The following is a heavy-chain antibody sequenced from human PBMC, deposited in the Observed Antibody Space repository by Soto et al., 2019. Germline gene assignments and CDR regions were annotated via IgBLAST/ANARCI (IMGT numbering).Heavy chain of an antibody. CDR3: ARVWGGAFDF. D-gene: IGHD3-10*01. J-gene: IGHJ3*01. CDR1: GGSISSYY. CDR2: IYYSGSI. V-gene: IGHV4-59*01. Sequence: SETLSLTCTVSGGSISSYYWSWIRQPPGKGLEWIGYIYYSGSINYNPSLKSRVTISVDTSKNQFSLKLSSVTAEDTAVYYCARVWGGAFDFWGQGTMVTVSS.